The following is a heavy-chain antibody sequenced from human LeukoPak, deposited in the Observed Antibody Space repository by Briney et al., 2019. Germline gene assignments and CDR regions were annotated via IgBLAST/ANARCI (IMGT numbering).Heavy chain of an antibody. CDR1: GFTFSNYS. D-gene: IGHD6-19*01. V-gene: IGHV3-48*02. CDR2: ISSSSSTI. CDR3: ASVYSGGWCASH. J-gene: IGHJ4*02. Sequence: GGSLRLSCAASGFTFSNYSMNWVRQAPGKGLEWVSYISSSSSTIYYADSVKGRFTISRDNAKNSLYLQMNSLRDEDTAVYSCASVYSGGWCASHWGQGTLVTVSS.